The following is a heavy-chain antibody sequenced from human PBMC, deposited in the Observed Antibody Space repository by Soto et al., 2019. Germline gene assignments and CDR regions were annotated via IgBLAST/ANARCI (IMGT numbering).Heavy chain of an antibody. CDR3: TRDLGSSWYPEYFQH. Sequence: GGSLRLSCAASGFTFSSYSMNWVRQAPGKGLEWVSYISSSSSTIYYADSVKGRFTISRDNAKNSLYLQMNSLRAEDTAVYYCTRDLGSSWYPEYFQHWGQGTLVTVSS. V-gene: IGHV3-48*01. D-gene: IGHD6-13*01. CDR2: ISSSSSTI. J-gene: IGHJ1*01. CDR1: GFTFSSYS.